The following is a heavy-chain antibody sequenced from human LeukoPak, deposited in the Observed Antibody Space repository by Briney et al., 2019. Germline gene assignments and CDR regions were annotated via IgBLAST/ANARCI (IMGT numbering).Heavy chain of an antibody. CDR3: ARGYSGYGGYYYYYMDA. Sequence: GGSLRLSCAASGFTFSSYSMNWVRQAPGKGLEWVSSISSSSSYIYYADSVKGRFTISRDNAKNSLHLQMNSLRAEDTALYYCARGYSGYGGYYYYYMDAWGKGTTVTVSS. CDR1: GFTFSSYS. D-gene: IGHD5-12*01. J-gene: IGHJ6*03. CDR2: ISSSSSYI. V-gene: IGHV3-21*04.